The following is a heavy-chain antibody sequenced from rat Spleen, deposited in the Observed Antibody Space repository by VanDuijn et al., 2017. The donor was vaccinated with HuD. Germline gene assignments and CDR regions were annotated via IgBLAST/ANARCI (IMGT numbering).Heavy chain of an antibody. CDR2: IWTGGNT. CDR3: VRGGNGPKDYYFDY. Sequence: QVQLKESGPGLVQPSQTLSLTCTVSGFSLTSNGVSWIRQPTGKGLEWMGMIWTGGNTDYNSALESRLSISRDTAKGQVFLKMNSLQTEDVATYYCVRGGNGPKDYYFDYWGQGVTVTVSS. J-gene: IGHJ2*01. CDR1: GFSLTSNG. V-gene: IGHV2-30*01. D-gene: IGHD1-7*01.